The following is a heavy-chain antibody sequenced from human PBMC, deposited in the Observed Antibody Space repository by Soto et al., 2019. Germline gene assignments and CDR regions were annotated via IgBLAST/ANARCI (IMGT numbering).Heavy chain of an antibody. CDR1: GYTFTGYH. Sequence: ASVKVSCKASGYTFTGYHMHCARQAPGQGLEWMGWINPNSGGTNYAQKFQGWVTMTRDTSISTAYMELSRLRSDDTAVYYCASSAPHHYYYGMDVWGQGTTVTVSS. D-gene: IGHD2-15*01. CDR2: INPNSGGT. J-gene: IGHJ6*02. V-gene: IGHV1-2*04. CDR3: ASSAPHHYYYGMDV.